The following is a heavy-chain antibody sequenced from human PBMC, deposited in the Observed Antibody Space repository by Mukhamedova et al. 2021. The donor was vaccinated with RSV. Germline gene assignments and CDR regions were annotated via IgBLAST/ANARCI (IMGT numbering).Heavy chain of an antibody. D-gene: IGHD2-2*01. Sequence: RQAPGQGLEWMGGIIPIFGTANYAQKFQGRVTIIADESTSTAYMELSSLRSEDTAVYYCARDSRKVNCSSTSCYVGGDRVSYYYY. V-gene: IGHV1-69*01. J-gene: IGHJ6*01. CDR2: IIPIFGTA. CDR3: ARDSRKVNCSSTSCYVGGDRVSYYYY.